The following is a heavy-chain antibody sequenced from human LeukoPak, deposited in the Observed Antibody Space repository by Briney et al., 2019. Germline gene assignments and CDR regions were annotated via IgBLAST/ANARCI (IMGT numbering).Heavy chain of an antibody. V-gene: IGHV1-2*02. Sequence: ASVKVSCKASGYTFTGHFVHWVRQAPGQGLGWMGWINPNSGGAKYAQNFQGRVSMTTDTSISTAYMELSRLRSGDTVVYYCARALRTDILTTDYWGQGTLVTVSS. CDR1: GYTFTGHF. CDR2: INPNSGGA. D-gene: IGHD3-9*01. J-gene: IGHJ4*02. CDR3: ARALRTDILTTDY.